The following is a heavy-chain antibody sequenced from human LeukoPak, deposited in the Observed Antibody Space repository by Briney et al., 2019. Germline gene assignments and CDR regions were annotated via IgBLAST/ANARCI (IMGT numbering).Heavy chain of an antibody. D-gene: IGHD2-15*01. J-gene: IGHJ4*02. CDR1: GYTFTSYG. CDR3: ARQMGYCSGGSCYRGFDY. CDR2: ISAYNGNT. V-gene: IGHV1-18*01. Sequence: GASVKVSCKASGYTFTSYGISWVRQAPGQGLEWMGWISAYNGNTNYAQKLQGRVTMTTDTSTSTAYMELRSLRSDDTAVYYCARQMGYCSGGSCYRGFDYWGQGTLVTVSS.